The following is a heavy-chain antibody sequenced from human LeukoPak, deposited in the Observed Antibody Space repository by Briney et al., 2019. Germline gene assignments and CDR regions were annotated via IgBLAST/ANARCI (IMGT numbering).Heavy chain of an antibody. CDR2: IYHSGST. D-gene: IGHD5-24*01. Sequence: PSETLSLTCAVSGGSISSSNWWSWVRQPPGKGLEWIGEIYHSGSTNYNPSLKSRVTISVDTSKNQFSLKLSSVTAADTAVYYCARMRWLPRGGFDYWGQGTLVTVSS. J-gene: IGHJ4*02. CDR1: GGSISSSNW. V-gene: IGHV4-4*02. CDR3: ARMRWLPRGGFDY.